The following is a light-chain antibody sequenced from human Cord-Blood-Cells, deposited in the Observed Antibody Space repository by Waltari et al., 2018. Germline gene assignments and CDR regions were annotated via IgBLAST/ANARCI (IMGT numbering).Light chain of an antibody. Sequence: QSALTQPASVSGSPGQSIPISCTGTSIDVGSYNLVSWYQQHPGKAPKHMIYEGSKRPSGVSNRFSGSKSGNTASLTISGLHAEDEADYYCCSYAGSSTVVFGGGTKLTVL. CDR1: SIDVGSYNL. CDR2: EGS. V-gene: IGLV2-23*01. J-gene: IGLJ2*01. CDR3: CSYAGSSTVV.